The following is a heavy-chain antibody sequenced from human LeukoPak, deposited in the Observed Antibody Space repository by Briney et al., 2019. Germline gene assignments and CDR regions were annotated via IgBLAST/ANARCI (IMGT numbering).Heavy chain of an antibody. CDR2: IRRKTDGETT. CDR1: GFTFSNVG. J-gene: IGHJ4*02. Sequence: GGPLRLSWAASGFTFSNVGRGWVRQVPGKGRGGVGRIRRKTDGETTDHAAPVKGRFTISRDDSKNTLYLQMNSLKTEDTAVYYCVTDLVIKGYFDYWGQGALVTVSS. V-gene: IGHV3-15*01. D-gene: IGHD2-21*01. CDR3: VTDLVIKGYFDY.